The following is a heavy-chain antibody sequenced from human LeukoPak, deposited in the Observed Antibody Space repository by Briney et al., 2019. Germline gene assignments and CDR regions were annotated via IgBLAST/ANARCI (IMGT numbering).Heavy chain of an antibody. J-gene: IGHJ4*02. D-gene: IGHD2-2*01. CDR1: GGSFTGDY. Sequence: PAETLSLTCAVYGGSFTGDYWSWIRQPPGKGLEWIGEINHSGSTIYNPSLKSRVTISVDTSKNQFSLKLSSVTAADTAVYYCARPYCSSTSCYDWDDYWGQGTLVTVSS. CDR3: ARPYCSSTSCYDWDDY. V-gene: IGHV4-34*01. CDR2: INHSGST.